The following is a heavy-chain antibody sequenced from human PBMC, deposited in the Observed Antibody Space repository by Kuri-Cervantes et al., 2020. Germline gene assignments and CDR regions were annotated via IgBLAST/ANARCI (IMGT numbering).Heavy chain of an antibody. CDR2: INHSGSS. CDR1: GGSCSGYY. V-gene: IGHV4-34*01. J-gene: IGHJ6*04. CDR3: ARGDYYGSLDV. D-gene: IGHD3-10*01. Sequence: SETLSLTCGVYGGSCSGYYWNWIRQPPGKGLEWIGEINHSGSSNYNPSLRSRVTISVDKSKNQFSLKLNSVTVADTAVYYCARGDYYGSLDVWGKGTTVTVSS.